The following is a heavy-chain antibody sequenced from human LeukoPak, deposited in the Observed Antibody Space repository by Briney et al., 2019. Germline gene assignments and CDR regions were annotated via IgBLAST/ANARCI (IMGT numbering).Heavy chain of an antibody. V-gene: IGHV3-21*04. D-gene: IGHD6-13*01. CDR1: GFTFTSYS. Sequence: GGSLRLSCAASGFTFTSYSMNWVRQAPGRGLEWVSSISSSSTYIYYADSVKGRFTISRDNAKNSLYLQMNSLRAEDTAVYYCARGGSSWYYFDYWGQGTLVTVSS. CDR2: ISSSSTYI. CDR3: ARGGSSWYYFDY. J-gene: IGHJ4*02.